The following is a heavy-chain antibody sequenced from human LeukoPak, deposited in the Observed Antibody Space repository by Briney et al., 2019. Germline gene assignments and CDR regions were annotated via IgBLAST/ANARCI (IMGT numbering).Heavy chain of an antibody. CDR1: GYSFTSYW. CDR2: IYPGDSDT. V-gene: IGHV5-51*01. D-gene: IGHD3-3*01. CDR3: ARQGRFLEWLGDAFDI. J-gene: IGHJ3*02. Sequence: GESLEISCKGSGYSFTSYWIGWVRQMPGKGLEWMGIIYPGDSDTRYSPSFQGQVTISADKSISTAYLQWSSLKASDTAMYYCARQGRFLEWLGDAFDIWGQGTMVTVSS.